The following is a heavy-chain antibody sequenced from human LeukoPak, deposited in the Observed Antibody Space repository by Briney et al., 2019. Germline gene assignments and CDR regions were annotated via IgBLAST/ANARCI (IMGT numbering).Heavy chain of an antibody. CDR3: ARASLNYGKAPWPFDY. J-gene: IGHJ4*02. V-gene: IGHV4-34*01. CDR2: INHSGST. D-gene: IGHD4-17*01. CDR1: GGSFSGYY. Sequence: SETLSLTCAVYGGSFSGYYWSWIRQPPGKGLEWIGEINHSGSTNYNPSLKSRVTISVDTSKNQFSLKLSSVTAADTAVYYCARASLNYGKAPWPFDYWGQGTLVTVSS.